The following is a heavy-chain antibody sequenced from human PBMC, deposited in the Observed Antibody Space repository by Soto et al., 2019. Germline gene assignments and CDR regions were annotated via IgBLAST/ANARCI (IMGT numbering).Heavy chain of an antibody. CDR1: GGTFSSYA. V-gene: IGHV1-69*13. CDR2: IIPIFGTA. D-gene: IGHD1-7*01. Sequence: SVKVSCKASGGTFSSYAISWVRQAPGQGLEWMGGIIPIFGTANYAQKFQGRVTITADESTSTAYMELSSLRSEDTAVYYCARGELQLDAFDIWGQGTMVTVSS. CDR3: ARGELQLDAFDI. J-gene: IGHJ3*02.